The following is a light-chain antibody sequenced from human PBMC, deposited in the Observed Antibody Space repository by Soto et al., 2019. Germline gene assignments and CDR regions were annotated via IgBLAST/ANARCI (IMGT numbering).Light chain of an antibody. CDR3: QQYGSSPGYT. Sequence: EIVLTQSPGTLSLSPGERATLSCRASQRVSSSHLTWYQQKPGQAPRLLIYAASSRATGIPDRFSGSGSGTDFTLTINRLEPEDFAVYYCQQYGSSPGYTFGQGTKLEIK. CDR2: AAS. CDR1: QRVSSSH. V-gene: IGKV3-20*01. J-gene: IGKJ2*01.